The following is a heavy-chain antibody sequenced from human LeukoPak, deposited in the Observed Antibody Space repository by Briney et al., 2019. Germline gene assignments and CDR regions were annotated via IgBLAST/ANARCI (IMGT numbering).Heavy chain of an antibody. CDR3: AKGLERESRLDS. CDR1: GFNIYTYT. J-gene: IGHJ4*02. Sequence: GGSLRLSCDASGFNIYTYTMYWVRQAPGQGLEWVSGIRNSDGVTYYADSVRGRFTISTDNSKNTLYLQMNSLRAEDTALYYCAKGLERESRLDSWGQGTLVIVSS. CDR2: IRNSDGVT. D-gene: IGHD1-1*01. V-gene: IGHV3-23*01.